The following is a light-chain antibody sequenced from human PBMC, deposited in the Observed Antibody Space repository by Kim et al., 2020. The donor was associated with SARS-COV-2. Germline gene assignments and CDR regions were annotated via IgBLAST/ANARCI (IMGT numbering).Light chain of an antibody. Sequence: SSELTQDPAVSVALGQTVRITCQGDSLRSYYTSWYQQKPGQAPVLVIYGKNNRPSGIPDRFSGSISGNTASLTITGAQAEDEADYYCNSRDSSGNHLAVF. CDR3: NSRDSSGNHLAV. CDR1: SLRSYY. J-gene: IGLJ2*01. CDR2: GKN. V-gene: IGLV3-19*01.